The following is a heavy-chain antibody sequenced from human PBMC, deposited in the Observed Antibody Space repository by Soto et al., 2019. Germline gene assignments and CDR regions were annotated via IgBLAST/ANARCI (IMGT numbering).Heavy chain of an antibody. CDR1: GYTFPSSG. V-gene: IGHV1-18*04. CDR3: ALERWELSFPVFDI. CDR2: ISAYNGNT. J-gene: IGHJ3*02. D-gene: IGHD3-16*02. Sequence: ASVKGSCKASGYTFPSSGISWVRQAPGQGLEWMGWISAYNGNTNYAQKLQGRVTMTTDTSTSTAYMELRSLRSDDTAVYYCALERWELSFPVFDIWGQGTMVLVS.